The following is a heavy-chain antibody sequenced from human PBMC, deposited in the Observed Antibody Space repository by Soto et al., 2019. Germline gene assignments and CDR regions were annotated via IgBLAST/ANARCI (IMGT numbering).Heavy chain of an antibody. Sequence: QVQLLQSGAEVKKPGSSVRVSCEASGGTFRTYAISWVRQAPGQGLEWMGEIIPIFGTVNYAQKFQGRVTITADESTTTVYMDLRSLRSEDTAVDYCAKGAVAGTPTSYYYSGMDVWGQGTTVTVSS. CDR1: GGTFRTYA. CDR2: IIPIFGTV. CDR3: AKGAVAGTPTSYYYSGMDV. D-gene: IGHD6-19*01. J-gene: IGHJ6*02. V-gene: IGHV1-69*12.